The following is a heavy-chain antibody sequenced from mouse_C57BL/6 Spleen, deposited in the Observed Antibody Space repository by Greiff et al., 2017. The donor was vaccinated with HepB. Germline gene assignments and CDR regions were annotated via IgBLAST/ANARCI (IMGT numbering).Heavy chain of an antibody. CDR2: INPSSGYT. V-gene: IGHV1-4*01. CDR3: ARSAPDYYGSSYDV. D-gene: IGHD1-1*01. Sequence: GASVKMSCKASGYTFTSYTMHWVKQRPGQGLEWIGYINPSSGYTKYNQKFKDKATLTADKSSSTAYMQLSSLTSEDSAVYYCARSAPDYYGSSYDVWGTGTTVTVSS. CDR1: GYTFTSYT. J-gene: IGHJ1*03.